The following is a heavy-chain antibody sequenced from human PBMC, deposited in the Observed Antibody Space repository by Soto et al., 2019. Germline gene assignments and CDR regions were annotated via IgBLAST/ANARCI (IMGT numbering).Heavy chain of an antibody. CDR2: ISGSGGST. J-gene: IGHJ6*03. CDR1: GFTFNIYA. CDR3: AKGFWSGYAHYYYYMDV. D-gene: IGHD3-3*01. Sequence: GGSLRLSCAASGFTFNIYAMTWVRQAPGKGLKWVSAISGSGGSTYYADSVKGRFTISRDNSKNTLYLQMNSLRAEDTAVYYCAKGFWSGYAHYYYYMDVWGKGTTVTVSS. V-gene: IGHV3-23*01.